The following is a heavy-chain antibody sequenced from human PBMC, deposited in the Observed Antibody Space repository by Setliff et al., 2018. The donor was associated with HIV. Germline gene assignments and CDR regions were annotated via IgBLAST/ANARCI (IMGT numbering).Heavy chain of an antibody. J-gene: IGHJ6*02. CDR2: IYYSGST. V-gene: IGHV4-59*01. CDR3: ARDRTDYNVLTGQNYYYYGMDV. D-gene: IGHD3-9*01. CDR1: GGSISSYY. Sequence: SETLSLTCTVSGGSISSYYWSWIRQPPRKGLEWIGYIYYSGSTNYNPSLKSRVTISVDTSKNQFSLKLSSVTAADTAVYYCARDRTDYNVLTGQNYYYYGMDVWGQGTTVTVSS.